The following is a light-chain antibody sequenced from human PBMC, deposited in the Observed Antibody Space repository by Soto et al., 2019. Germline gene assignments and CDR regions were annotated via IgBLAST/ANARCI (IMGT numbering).Light chain of an antibody. CDR3: QQRSKWPPST. V-gene: IGKV3-11*01. CDR2: DAS. CDR1: QSISSY. J-gene: IGKJ2*01. Sequence: ELVLTQSPATLSLSPGERATLSCRASQSISSYLAWYQQKPGQAPRLRIYDASSRATGIPARFSGSGSGTDFTLTISSIEPEDFSFYYYQQRSKWPPSTFGQVTKLEI.